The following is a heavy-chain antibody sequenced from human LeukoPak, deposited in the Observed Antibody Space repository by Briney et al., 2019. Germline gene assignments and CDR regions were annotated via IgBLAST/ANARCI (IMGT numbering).Heavy chain of an antibody. J-gene: IGHJ4*02. CDR1: GGSISCYY. V-gene: IGHV4-59*01. CDR3: ASTTYYYDSSGYSAYYYFDC. CDR2: IYYSGST. D-gene: IGHD3-22*01. Sequence: SETLSLTCTVSGGSISCYYWSWIRQPPGKGLEWIGYIYYSGSTNYNPSLKSRVTISVDTSKNQFSLKLSSVTAADTAVYYCASTTYYYDSSGYSAYYYFDCWGQGTLVTVSS.